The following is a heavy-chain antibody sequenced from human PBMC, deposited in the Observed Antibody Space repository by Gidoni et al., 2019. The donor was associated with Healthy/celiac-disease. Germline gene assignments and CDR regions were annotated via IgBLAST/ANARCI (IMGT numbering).Heavy chain of an antibody. CDR2: ISYDGSNK. CDR1: GFTFSSYA. J-gene: IGHJ4*02. V-gene: IGHV3-30*01. D-gene: IGHD6-13*01. CDR3: ARDWGGIAAAGTVDY. Sequence: QVQLVESGGGVVQPGRSLSLSCAASGFTFSSYAMHWVRQAPGKGLEWVAVISYDGSNKYYADSVKGRFTISRDNSKNTLYLQMNSLRAEDTAVYYCARDWGGIAAAGTVDYWGQGTLVTVSS.